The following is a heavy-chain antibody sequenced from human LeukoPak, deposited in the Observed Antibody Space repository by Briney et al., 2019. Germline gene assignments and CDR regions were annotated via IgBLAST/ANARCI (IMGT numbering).Heavy chain of an antibody. D-gene: IGHD1-26*01. CDR1: GFTFSSYA. CDR2: ITVSGGST. J-gene: IGHJ5*02. V-gene: IGHV3-23*01. Sequence: PGGFLRLSCAASGFTFSSYAMSWVRQAPGKGLEWVSTITVSGGSTYYADSVKGRFTNSRDNAKNSLYLQLNSLRDEDTAVYYCAKDAGSYTIGNWFDPWGQGTLVTVSS. CDR3: AKDAGSYTIGNWFDP.